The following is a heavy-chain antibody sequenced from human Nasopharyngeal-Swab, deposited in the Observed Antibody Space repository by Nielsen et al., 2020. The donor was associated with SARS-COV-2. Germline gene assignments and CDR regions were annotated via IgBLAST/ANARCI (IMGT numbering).Heavy chain of an antibody. Sequence: AESLRHSCAASGFTFSSYAMSWVRQAPGKGLEWVSAISGSGGSTYYADSVKGRFTISRDNSKNTLYLQMNSLRAEDTAVYYCAKQLLWFGELLDMFGYWGQGTLVTVSS. V-gene: IGHV3-23*01. CDR1: GFTFSSYA. J-gene: IGHJ4*02. CDR3: AKQLLWFGELLDMFGY. CDR2: ISGSGGST. D-gene: IGHD3-10*01.